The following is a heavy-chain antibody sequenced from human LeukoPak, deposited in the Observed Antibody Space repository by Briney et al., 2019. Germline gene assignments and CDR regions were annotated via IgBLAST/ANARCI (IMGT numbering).Heavy chain of an antibody. CDR3: AKDWGDGYNTMDYYYYYMDV. V-gene: IGHV3-30*02. Sequence: PGGSLRLSCAASGFTFSSYGMHWVRQAPGKGLEWVAFIRYDGSNKYYADSVKGRFTISRDNSKNTLYLQMNSLRAEDPAVYYCAKDWGDGYNTMDYYYYYMDVWGRGTTVTVS. D-gene: IGHD5-24*01. CDR2: IRYDGSNK. CDR1: GFTFSSYG. J-gene: IGHJ6*03.